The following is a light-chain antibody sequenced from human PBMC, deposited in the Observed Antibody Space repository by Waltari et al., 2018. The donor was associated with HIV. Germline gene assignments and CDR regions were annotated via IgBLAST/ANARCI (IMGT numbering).Light chain of an antibody. Sequence: QSVLTQPPSVSAAPGQNVIISCSGSAPNIGVSSVSWYQQLPGPAPQLAIHENDKRPSGVPDRFSGSKSGASATLDISGLQAGDEADYYCAAWDTDLRIVAFGGGTHLTV. CDR3: AAWDTDLRIVA. CDR1: APNIGVSS. J-gene: IGLJ2*01. V-gene: IGLV1-51*02. CDR2: END.